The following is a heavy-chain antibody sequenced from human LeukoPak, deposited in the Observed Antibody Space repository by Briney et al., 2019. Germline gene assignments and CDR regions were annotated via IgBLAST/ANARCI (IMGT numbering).Heavy chain of an antibody. CDR1: GYTFTGYY. CDR3: ARVPRGYGGWYSDY. D-gene: IGHD6-19*01. Sequence: ASVKVSCKASGYTFTGYYIHWVRQAPGQGLDWMGRINPNNGGTNYAQKFQGRVTMTRDMSMSTAYMELSRLRSDDTAVYYCARVPRGYGGWYSDYWGQGTLVTVSS. J-gene: IGHJ4*02. V-gene: IGHV1-2*06. CDR2: INPNNGGT.